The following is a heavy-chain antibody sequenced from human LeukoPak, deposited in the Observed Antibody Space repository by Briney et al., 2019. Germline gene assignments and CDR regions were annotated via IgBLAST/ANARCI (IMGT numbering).Heavy chain of an antibody. CDR1: GGTFSSYA. D-gene: IGHD1-26*01. CDR2: IIPIFGTA. J-gene: IGHJ4*02. V-gene: IGHV1-69*05. Sequence: GASVKVSCKASGGTFSSYAISWVRQAPGQGLEWMGGIIPIFGTANYAQKFQGRVTITTDESTSTAYMELSSLRSEDTAVYYCARVVTVGATKGVFDYWGQGTLVTVSS. CDR3: ARVVTVGATKGVFDY.